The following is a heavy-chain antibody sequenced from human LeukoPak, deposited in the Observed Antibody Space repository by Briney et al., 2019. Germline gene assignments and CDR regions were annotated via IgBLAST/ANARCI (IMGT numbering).Heavy chain of an antibody. CDR3: ARDSRVAVAGAIFVDY. CDR1: GFTFSRSP. D-gene: IGHD6-19*01. V-gene: IGHV3-21*01. J-gene: IGHJ4*02. CDR2: ISSSSSYI. Sequence: PGGSLRLSCAASGFTFSRSPMNWVRQAPGKGLEWVSSISSSSSYIYYADSVKGRFTISRDNAKNSLYLQMNSLRAEDTAVYYCARDSRVAVAGAIFVDYWGQGTLVTVSS.